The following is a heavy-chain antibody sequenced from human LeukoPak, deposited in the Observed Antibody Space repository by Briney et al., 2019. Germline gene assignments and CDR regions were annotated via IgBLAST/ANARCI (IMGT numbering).Heavy chain of an antibody. J-gene: IGHJ4*02. CDR1: GFTFSSYS. D-gene: IGHD3-10*01. CDR3: AKHALRGTGTYFDY. V-gene: IGHV3-23*01. CDR2: ISGSGGST. Sequence: PGGSLRLSCAASGFTFSSYSMNWVRQAPGKGLEWVSAISGSGGSTYYADSVKGRFTISRDNSKNTLYLQMNSLRAEDTAVYYCAKHALRGTGTYFDYWGQGTLVTVSS.